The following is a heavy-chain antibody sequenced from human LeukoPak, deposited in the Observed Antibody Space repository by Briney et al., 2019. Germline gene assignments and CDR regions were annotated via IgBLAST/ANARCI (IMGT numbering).Heavy chain of an antibody. CDR3: ARYDSSGYLDY. J-gene: IGHJ4*02. D-gene: IGHD3-22*01. Sequence: PSETLSLTCTVSGGSISSYYWSWIRQPPGKGLEWIGYIYYSGSTNYNPSLKSRVTISVDTSKNQFSLKLSPVTAADTAVYYCARYDSSGYLDYWGQGTLVTVSS. V-gene: IGHV4-59*01. CDR2: IYYSGST. CDR1: GGSISSYY.